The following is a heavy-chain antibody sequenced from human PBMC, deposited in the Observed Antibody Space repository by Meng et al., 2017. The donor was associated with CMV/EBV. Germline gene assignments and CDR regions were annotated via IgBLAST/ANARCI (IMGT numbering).Heavy chain of an antibody. D-gene: IGHD3-22*01. CDR1: GFTVSSNY. CDR2: IYSGGSI. CDR3: ATTASSGYYYYFNY. J-gene: IGHJ4*02. Sequence: GGSLRLSCAASGFTVSSNYMSWVRQAPGKGLEWVSVIYSGGSIYYADSVKGRFTISRDNSKNTLYLQMNSLRAEDTAVYYCATTASSGYYYYFNYWGQGTLVTVSS. V-gene: IGHV3-53*01.